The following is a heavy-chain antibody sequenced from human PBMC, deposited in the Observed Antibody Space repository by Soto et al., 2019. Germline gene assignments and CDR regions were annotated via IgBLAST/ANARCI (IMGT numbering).Heavy chain of an antibody. CDR3: ARHPRSPYYDF. CDR2: ISAYNGNT. J-gene: IGHJ4*02. Sequence: QVQLVQSGAEVKKPGASVKVSCKASGYTFTSYGISWVRQAPGQGLEWMGWISAYNGNTNYAQKLQGRVTMTPDTATSSAYLELRSLRADDTAVYYCARHPRSPYYDFWGQGTLVTVSS. V-gene: IGHV1-18*01. CDR1: GYTFTSYG.